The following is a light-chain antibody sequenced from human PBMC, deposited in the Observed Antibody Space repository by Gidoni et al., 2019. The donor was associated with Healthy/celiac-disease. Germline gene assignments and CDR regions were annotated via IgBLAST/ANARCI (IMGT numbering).Light chain of an antibody. V-gene: IGKV4-1*01. CDR2: WAS. Sequence: DIVMTQSPDSLAVALGERATINCKSSQRILYSSTNKNYLTWYQQKPGQPPKLRIYWASTRESGVPDRFSGSGFGTDFTLTIRSLQAEDVAVYYCQQYYGTPITFGQGTRLELK. J-gene: IGKJ5*01. CDR1: QRILYSSTNKNY. CDR3: QQYYGTPIT.